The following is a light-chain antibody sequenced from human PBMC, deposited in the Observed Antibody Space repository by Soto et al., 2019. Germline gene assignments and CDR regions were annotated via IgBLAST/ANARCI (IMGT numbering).Light chain of an antibody. CDR3: QQYNNWLWT. CDR1: QSVSSN. J-gene: IGKJ1*01. Sequence: LSCRASQSVSSNLAWYQQKPGHVPRHLIYGASTRATGIPARFSGRGSGTEFTLTISSLQSKDFAVDYCQQYNNWLWTFGQGTKVDIK. V-gene: IGKV3-15*01. CDR2: GAS.